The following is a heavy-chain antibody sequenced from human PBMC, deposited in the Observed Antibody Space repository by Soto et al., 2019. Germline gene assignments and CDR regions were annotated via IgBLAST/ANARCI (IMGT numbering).Heavy chain of an antibody. CDR2: IKQDGSEK. J-gene: IGHJ4*02. CDR1: VFTFSTYS. CDR3: RRGYDSGGDY. D-gene: IGHD5-12*01. Sequence: GSQRLSYAASVFTFSTYSITWFRQAPGKGLEWVANIKQDGSEKYYDDSVKGRFTISRDNAKNSLYLQMNSLRAEDTAVYYCRRGYDSGGDYWGQGTLVTVSS. V-gene: IGHV3-7*01.